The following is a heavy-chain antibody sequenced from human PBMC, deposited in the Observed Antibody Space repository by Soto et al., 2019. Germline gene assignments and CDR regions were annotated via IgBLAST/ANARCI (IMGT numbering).Heavy chain of an antibody. V-gene: IGHV3-23*01. CDR3: EKQVSVVAAKFDY. CDR1: GFIFSAYA. CDR2: HNSGGST. J-gene: IGHJ4*02. D-gene: IGHD2-15*01. Sequence: GGSLRLSCAASGFIFSAYAMSWVRQAPGRGLEWVADHNSGGSTYYADSVKGRFTISRDNSKNTLYLQMNSLRAEDTAVYYCEKQVSVVAAKFDYWGQGTLVTVSS.